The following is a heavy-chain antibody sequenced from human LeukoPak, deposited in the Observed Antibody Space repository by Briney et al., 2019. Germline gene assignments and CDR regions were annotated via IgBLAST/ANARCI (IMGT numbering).Heavy chain of an antibody. Sequence: SGGSLRLSCAASGFNFSNYVMHWVRQAPGKGLEWVSFIGSDGSDKHYADSVKGRFTISRDNSKNTLYLQMNSLRAEDTAVYYCAKGHYCSGGSCYDFDYWGQGTLVTVSS. CDR2: IGSDGSDK. J-gene: IGHJ4*02. V-gene: IGHV3-30*02. D-gene: IGHD2-15*01. CDR1: GFNFSNYV. CDR3: AKGHYCSGGSCYDFDY.